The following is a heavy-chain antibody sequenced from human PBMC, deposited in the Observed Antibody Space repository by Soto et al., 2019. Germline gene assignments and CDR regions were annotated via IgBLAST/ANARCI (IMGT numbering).Heavy chain of an antibody. D-gene: IGHD1-7*01. J-gene: IGHJ3*02. CDR2: IYSGGST. V-gene: IGHV3-53*04. CDR3: ARGQTGTTSDAFDI. CDR1: GFTVSSNY. Sequence: ESGGGLVQPGGSLRLSCAASGFTVSSNYMSWVRQAPGKGLEWVSVIYSGGSTYYADSVKGRFTISRHNSKNTLYLQMNSLRSEDTAVYYCARGQTGTTSDAFDIWGRGIMVTDSS.